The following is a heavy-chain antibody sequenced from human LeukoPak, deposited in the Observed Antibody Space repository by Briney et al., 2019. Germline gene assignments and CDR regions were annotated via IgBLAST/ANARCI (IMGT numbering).Heavy chain of an antibody. Sequence: PSETLSLTCAVYGGSFSGYYWSWIRQPPGKGLEWIGEINHSGSTNYNPSLKSRVTISVDTSKNQFSLKLSSVTAADTAVYYCARGGCSSTNCPYSDWFDPWGQGTLVTVSS. J-gene: IGHJ5*02. V-gene: IGHV4-34*01. D-gene: IGHD2-2*01. CDR2: INHSGST. CDR1: GGSFSGYY. CDR3: ARGGCSSTNCPYSDWFDP.